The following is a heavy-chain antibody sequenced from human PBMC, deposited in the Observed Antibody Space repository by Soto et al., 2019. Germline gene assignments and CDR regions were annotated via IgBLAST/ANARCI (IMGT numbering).Heavy chain of an antibody. CDR3: ARDVGPITIFGEALSGYFDF. Sequence: LRLSCAVSGFSFGTYWMSWVRQAPGKGLEWLASIKQDGSGRYYLDSVKGRFTISRDNAKDSLSLQMNSLRGEDTAFYYCARDVGPITIFGEALSGYFDFWGQGTLVTVSS. CDR1: GFSFGTYW. J-gene: IGHJ4*02. CDR2: IKQDGSGR. V-gene: IGHV3-7*03. D-gene: IGHD3-3*01.